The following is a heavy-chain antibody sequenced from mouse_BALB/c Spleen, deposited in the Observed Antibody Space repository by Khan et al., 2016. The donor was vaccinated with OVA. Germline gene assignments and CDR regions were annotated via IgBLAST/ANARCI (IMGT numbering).Heavy chain of an antibody. J-gene: IGHJ2*01. CDR3: ARMARTIN. CDR2: INSNGGST. CDR1: GFTFSSYG. V-gene: IGHV5-6-3*01. Sequence: DVMLVESGGGLVQPGGSLKLSCAASGFTFSSYGMSWVRQTPDKRLELVATINSNGGSTYYPDSVKGRFTISRDNAKNTLYLQMSSLKSEDTAMYYCARMARTINWGQGITLTVSS.